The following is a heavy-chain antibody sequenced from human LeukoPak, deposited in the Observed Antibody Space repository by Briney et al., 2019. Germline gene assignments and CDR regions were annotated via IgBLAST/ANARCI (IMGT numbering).Heavy chain of an antibody. J-gene: IGHJ6*02. Sequence: ASVKVSCKASGYTFTAYGINWVRQAPGQGLEWMGWISGYNGNTNYAQKLQGRVTMTTDTSTSTAYMELRSLRSDDTAVYYCARALDTALVKDYYGMDVWGQGTTVTVSS. CDR2: ISGYNGNT. D-gene: IGHD5-18*01. V-gene: IGHV1-18*01. CDR3: ARALDTALVKDYYGMDV. CDR1: GYTFTAYG.